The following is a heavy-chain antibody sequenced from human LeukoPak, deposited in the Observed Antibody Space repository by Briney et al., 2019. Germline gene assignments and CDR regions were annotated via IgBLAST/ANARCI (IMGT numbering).Heavy chain of an antibody. D-gene: IGHD5-18*01. Sequence: EYLKISCKGSGYSFTSYWIGWVRQMPGKGLEWMGIIYPGDSDTRYSPSFQGQVTISADKSISTAYLQWSRLKASDTAMYYCARQIGIQLLLIHYWDQGTLVTVSS. J-gene: IGHJ4*02. CDR2: IYPGDSDT. CDR3: ARQIGIQLLLIHY. CDR1: GYSFTSYW. V-gene: IGHV5-51*01.